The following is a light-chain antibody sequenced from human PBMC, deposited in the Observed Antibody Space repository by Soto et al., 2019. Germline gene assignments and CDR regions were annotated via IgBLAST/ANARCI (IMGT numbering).Light chain of an antibody. CDR1: QSVSSN. Sequence: EIVMTQSPVTLSVSPGERATLSCRASQSVSSNLAWYQQKPGQAPRLLISYASSRATGIPARFSGSGSGTDFTLTISSLQSEDYAVYYCQQYNNWPPFTFGQGTRLEIK. V-gene: IGKV3-15*01. CDR3: QQYNNWPPFT. J-gene: IGKJ5*01. CDR2: YAS.